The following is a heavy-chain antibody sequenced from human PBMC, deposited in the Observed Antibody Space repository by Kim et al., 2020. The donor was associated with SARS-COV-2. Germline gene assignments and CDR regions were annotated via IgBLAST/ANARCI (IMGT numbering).Heavy chain of an antibody. Sequence: SETLSLTCTVSGGSISNYYWSWIRQAPGKGLEWIGYISISGTTNYNPSLKSRATISLDTSKNQNSLNLSSVTAADTAVYYCARHGSGRLWSWLDPWGQGTLVTVSS. J-gene: IGHJ5*02. CDR1: GGSISNYY. CDR3: ARHGSGRLWSWLDP. V-gene: IGHV4-59*08. D-gene: IGHD3-10*01. CDR2: ISISGTT.